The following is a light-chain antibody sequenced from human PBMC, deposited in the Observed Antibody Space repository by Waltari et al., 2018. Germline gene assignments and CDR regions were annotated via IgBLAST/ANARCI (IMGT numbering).Light chain of an antibody. Sequence: ERVMTQSPATLSVSPGERATLSCRASQNVNNNLAWYQQKPGQAPRLLIHGISTRATGVPARFSGSGSGTEFTLTISSLQSEDFAVYYCQQYNNWPRTFGQGTKVEI. V-gene: IGKV3-15*01. CDR1: QNVNNN. J-gene: IGKJ1*01. CDR2: GIS. CDR3: QQYNNWPRT.